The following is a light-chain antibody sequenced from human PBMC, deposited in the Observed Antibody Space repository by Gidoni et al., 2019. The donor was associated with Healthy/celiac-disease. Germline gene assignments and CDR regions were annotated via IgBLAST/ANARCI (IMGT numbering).Light chain of an antibody. CDR1: QSISSW. V-gene: IGKV1-5*03. CDR2: KAS. CDR3: QQYNSYLYT. Sequence: DIQTTQSPSTLSASVGDRVTITCRASQSISSWLAWYQQKPGKAPKLLIYKASSLESGVPSRFSGGGSGTEFTLTISSLQPDDFATYYCQQYNSYLYTFGQGTKLEIK. J-gene: IGKJ2*01.